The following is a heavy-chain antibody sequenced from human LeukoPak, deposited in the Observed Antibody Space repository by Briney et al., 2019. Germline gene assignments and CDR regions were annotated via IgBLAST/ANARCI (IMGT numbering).Heavy chain of an antibody. J-gene: IGHJ4*02. D-gene: IGHD3-10*01. Sequence: GGTLRLSCAASGFTFSSYWMSWVRQAPGKGLEWVANIKQDGSEDYNVDPVKGRFTIARDNAKNSLYLQMNSLRGEVTAVYYCARTYYYGSGSYLDYWGQGTLVTVSS. CDR1: GFTFSSYW. CDR2: IKQDGSED. V-gene: IGHV3-7*03. CDR3: ARTYYYGSGSYLDY.